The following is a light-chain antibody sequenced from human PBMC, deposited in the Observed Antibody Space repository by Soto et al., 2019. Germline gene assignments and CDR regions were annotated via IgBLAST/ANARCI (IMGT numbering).Light chain of an antibody. Sequence: DIQMTQSPSTLSASVRDRVTITCRASQSISTWLAWYQQKPGKAPKPLIHKASNLETGVPSRFSGSGSGTEFTLTISSLQPDDFATYYCQQYNSFRAFGQGTKVDI. CDR2: KAS. J-gene: IGKJ1*01. CDR1: QSISTW. V-gene: IGKV1-5*03. CDR3: QQYNSFRA.